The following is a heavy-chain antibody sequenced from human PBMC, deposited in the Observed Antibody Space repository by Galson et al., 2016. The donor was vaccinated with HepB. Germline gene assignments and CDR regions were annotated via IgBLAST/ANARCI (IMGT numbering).Heavy chain of an antibody. CDR2: ISSEGSNQ. D-gene: IGHD3-10*01. V-gene: IGHV3-30*18. Sequence: SLRLSCAASGLTFRSYDMHWVRQAPGKGLDWVAVISSEGSNQYYTDSVKGRFTISRDNSKNTVYLQIDSLRGDDTAVYYCAKDHSPQGGFGDFFHHYYGMDVWGQGTTVSVS. CDR1: GLTFRSYD. J-gene: IGHJ6*02. CDR3: AKDHSPQGGFGDFFHHYYGMDV.